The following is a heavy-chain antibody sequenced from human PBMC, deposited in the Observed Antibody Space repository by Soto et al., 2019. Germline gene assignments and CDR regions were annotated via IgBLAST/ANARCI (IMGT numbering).Heavy chain of an antibody. V-gene: IGHV4-59*08. CDR3: ARHPTTGSGWNLDY. J-gene: IGHJ4*02. CDR2: IDYSGGT. CDR1: GGSISTNY. D-gene: IGHD6-19*01. Sequence: QVQLQESGPGLVKPSETLSLTCSVSGGSISTNYWSWIRQPPGKGLEWIGYIDYSGGTNYNPSLRSRVTVSVDPSEDQVSLTLRSATAADTAVYYCARHPTTGSGWNLDYWGQGILVTVSS.